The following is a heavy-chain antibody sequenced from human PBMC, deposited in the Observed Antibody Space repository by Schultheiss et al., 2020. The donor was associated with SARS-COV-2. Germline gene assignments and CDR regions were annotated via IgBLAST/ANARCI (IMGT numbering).Heavy chain of an antibody. CDR3: ARDCHSLYGSADV. J-gene: IGHJ6*02. Sequence: GGSLRLSCEASGFTFSSYWMSWVRQAPAKGLEWVSSISSSSSYIYYADSVKGRFTISRDNAKNSLYLQMNSLRAEDTAVYYCARDCHSLYGSADVWGQGTTVTVSS. CDR2: ISSSSSYI. CDR1: GFTFSSYW. V-gene: IGHV3-21*01. D-gene: IGHD3-10*01.